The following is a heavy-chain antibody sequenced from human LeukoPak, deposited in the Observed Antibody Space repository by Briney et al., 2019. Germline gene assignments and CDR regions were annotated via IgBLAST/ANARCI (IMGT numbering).Heavy chain of an antibody. Sequence: SETLSLTCTVSGGSISSSSYYWGWIRQPPGKGLEWIGSIYYSGSTYYNPSLKSRVTISVDTSKNQFSLKLSSVTAADTAVYYCARDASLSRVSYSSWFDPWGQGTLVTVSS. D-gene: IGHD4-11*01. CDR1: GGSISSSSYY. V-gene: IGHV4-39*07. CDR3: ARDASLSRVSYSSWFDP. CDR2: IYYSGST. J-gene: IGHJ5*02.